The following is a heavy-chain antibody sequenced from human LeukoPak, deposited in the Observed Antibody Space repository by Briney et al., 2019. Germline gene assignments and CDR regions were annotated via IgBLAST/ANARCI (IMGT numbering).Heavy chain of an antibody. J-gene: IGHJ6*02. CDR2: ISYDGSNK. Sequence: GGSLRLSCAASGFTFSSYGMHWVRQAPGKGLEWVAVISYDGSNKYYADSVKGRFTISRDNSKNTLYLQVNSLRAEDTAVYYCAKDSSGPGYGMDVWGQGTTVTVSS. D-gene: IGHD6-19*01. CDR1: GFTFSSYG. CDR3: AKDSSGPGYGMDV. V-gene: IGHV3-30*18.